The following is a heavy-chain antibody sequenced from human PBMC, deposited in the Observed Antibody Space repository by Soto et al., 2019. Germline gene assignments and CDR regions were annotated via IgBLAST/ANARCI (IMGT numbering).Heavy chain of an antibody. Sequence: QVQLVESGGGVVQPGRSLRLSCAASGFTVSSYAMHWVRQAPGKGLEWVAVISYDGSNKYYADSVMGRFTISRDNSKNTLYLQMNSLRAEDTAVYYCARASTRGTMVRGASYGMDVWGQGTTVTVSS. CDR3: ARASTRGTMVRGASYGMDV. V-gene: IGHV3-30-3*01. D-gene: IGHD3-10*01. CDR2: ISYDGSNK. J-gene: IGHJ6*02. CDR1: GFTVSSYA.